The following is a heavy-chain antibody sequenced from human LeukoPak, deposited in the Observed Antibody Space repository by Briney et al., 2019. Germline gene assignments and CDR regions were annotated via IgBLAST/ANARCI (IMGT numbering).Heavy chain of an antibody. CDR1: GYSISSGYY. D-gene: IGHD4-17*01. V-gene: IGHV4-38-2*02. CDR2: IYHSGST. CDR3: ARLAQDYGDYYFDY. J-gene: IGHJ4*02. Sequence: SETLSLTCTVSGYSISSGYYWGWIRQPPGKGLEWIGSIYHSGSTYYNPSLKSRVTISVDTSKNQFSLKPSSVTAADTAVYYCARLAQDYGDYYFDYWGQGTLVTVSS.